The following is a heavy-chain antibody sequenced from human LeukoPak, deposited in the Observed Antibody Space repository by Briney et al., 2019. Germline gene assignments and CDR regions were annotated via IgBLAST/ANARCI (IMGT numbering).Heavy chain of an antibody. CDR2: IHNDGSAT. Sequence: GGSLRLSCAASGFSFSTSWTHWVRQAPGKGLVWVSRIHNDGSATNYADSVKGRFTISRDNAKNTLYLQMNNLRDEDTAVYFCASTARQSYFDYWGQGILVTVSS. D-gene: IGHD3-16*01. CDR1: GFSFSTSW. V-gene: IGHV3-74*01. CDR3: ASTARQSYFDY. J-gene: IGHJ4*02.